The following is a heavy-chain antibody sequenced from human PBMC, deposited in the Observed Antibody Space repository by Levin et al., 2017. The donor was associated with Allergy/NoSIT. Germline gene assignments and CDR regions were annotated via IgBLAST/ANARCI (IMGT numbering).Heavy chain of an antibody. J-gene: IGHJ6*02. CDR3: ARAVVVPAAIHYYYYYYGMDV. D-gene: IGHD2-2*01. CDR1: GFTFSDYY. V-gene: IGHV3-11*01. Sequence: GGSLRLSCAASGFTFSDYYMSWIRQAPGKGLEWVSYISSSGSTIYYADSVKGRFTISRDNSKNSLYLQMNSLRAEDTAVYYCARAVVVPAAIHYYYYYYGMDVWGQGTTVTVSS. CDR2: ISSSGSTI.